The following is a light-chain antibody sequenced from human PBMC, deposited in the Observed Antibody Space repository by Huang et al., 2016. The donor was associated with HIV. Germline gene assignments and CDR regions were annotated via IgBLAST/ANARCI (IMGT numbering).Light chain of an antibody. V-gene: IGKV3-11*01. CDR1: QSVSSY. CDR3: QQRGSRPPT. J-gene: IGKJ1*01. CDR2: DTS. Sequence: EIVLTQSPAPLSLSPGERATLSCRASQSVSSYLAWFQQKPGQAPRLLIYDTSNRATGIPARFSGSGSGTDFTLTISSLEPEDFAVYYCQQRGSRPPTFGQGTKVEIK.